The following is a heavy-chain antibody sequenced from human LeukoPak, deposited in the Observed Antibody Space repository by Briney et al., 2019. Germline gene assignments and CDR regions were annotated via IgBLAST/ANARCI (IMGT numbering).Heavy chain of an antibody. CDR2: ISGSGGST. Sequence: GGSLRLSCAASGFTFSSYAMSWVRQAPGKGLEWVSAISGSGGSTYYADSVKGRFTISRDNSKNTLYLQMNSLRAEDTAVYYCAKVGELQYYYYYYMDVWGKGTTVTVSS. V-gene: IGHV3-23*01. J-gene: IGHJ6*03. CDR1: GFTFSSYA. D-gene: IGHD1-26*01. CDR3: AKVGELQYYYYYYMDV.